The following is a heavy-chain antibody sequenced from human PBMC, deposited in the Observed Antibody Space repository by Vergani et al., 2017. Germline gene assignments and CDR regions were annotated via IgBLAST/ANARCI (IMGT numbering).Heavy chain of an antibody. Sequence: QLQLQESGPGLVKPSETLSLTCTVSGGSISSSSYYWGWIRQPPGKGLEWIGSIYYSCSTYYNPSLTSRVTISVDTSKNQFSLKLRSVTDADTAVYYCARPTNWYNWFDPCGQGTLVTVSS. CDR2: IYYSCST. V-gene: IGHV4-39*01. J-gene: IGHJ5*02. CDR3: ARPTNWYNWFDP. CDR1: GGSISSSSYY. D-gene: IGHD1-1*01.